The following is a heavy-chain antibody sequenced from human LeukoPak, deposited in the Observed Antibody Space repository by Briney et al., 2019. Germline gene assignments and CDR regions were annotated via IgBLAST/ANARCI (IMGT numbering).Heavy chain of an antibody. J-gene: IGHJ6*03. V-gene: IGHV3-49*04. CDR3: SRGLERLYYYYYMDV. CDR1: GFTFDDYA. D-gene: IGHD1-1*01. Sequence: GGSLRLSCTGSGFTFDDYAMSWVRQAPGKGLEWVGFIRSKAYGGTTEYAASVIGRFTISRDDSNSIAYLQMNSLKTEDTAVYYCSRGLERLYYYYYMDVWGKGTTVTISS. CDR2: IRSKAYGGTT.